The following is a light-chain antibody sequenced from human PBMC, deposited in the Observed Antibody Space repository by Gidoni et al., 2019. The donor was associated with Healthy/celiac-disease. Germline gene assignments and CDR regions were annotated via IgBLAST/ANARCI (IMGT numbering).Light chain of an antibody. CDR3: QQYGSSPRVT. V-gene: IGKV3-20*01. J-gene: IGKJ5*01. Sequence: EIVLTPSPGTLSLSPGERATLSCRASQSVSSSYLAWYQQKPGQAPRLLIYGASSRATGIPDRVSGSGSGTDFTLTISRLEPEDFAVYYCQQYGSSPRVTFGQGTRLEIK. CDR1: QSVSSSY. CDR2: GAS.